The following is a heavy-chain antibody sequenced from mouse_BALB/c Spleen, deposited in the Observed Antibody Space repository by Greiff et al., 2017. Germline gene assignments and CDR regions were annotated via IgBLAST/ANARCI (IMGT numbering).Heavy chain of an antibody. CDR1: GYAFSSSW. D-gene: IGHD2-2*01. Sequence: VMLVESGPELVKPGASVKISCKASGYAFSSSWMNWVKQRPGQGLEWIGRIYPGDGDTNYNGKFKGKATLTADKSSSTAYMQLSSLTSVDSAVYFCARWEGYDEAMDYWGQGTSVTVSS. J-gene: IGHJ4*01. V-gene: IGHV1-82*01. CDR3: ARWEGYDEAMDY. CDR2: IYPGDGDT.